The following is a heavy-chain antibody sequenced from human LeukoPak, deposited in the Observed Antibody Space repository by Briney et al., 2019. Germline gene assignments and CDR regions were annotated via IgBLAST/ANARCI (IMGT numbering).Heavy chain of an antibody. CDR1: GGTFSSYA. CDR3: ARVRVPAATIAPFDY. J-gene: IGHJ4*02. Sequence: ASVKVSCKASGGTFSSYAISWVRQAPGQGLEWMGGIIPIFGTANYAQKFQGRVTITADESTSTAYMELSSLRSEDTAVYYCARVRVPAATIAPFDYWGQGTLVTVSS. CDR2: IIPIFGTA. D-gene: IGHD2-2*01. V-gene: IGHV1-69*01.